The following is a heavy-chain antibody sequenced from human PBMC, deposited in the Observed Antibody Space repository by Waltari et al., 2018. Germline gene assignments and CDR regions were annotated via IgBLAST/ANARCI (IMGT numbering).Heavy chain of an antibody. CDR3: ARVSGYNRYNWFDP. J-gene: IGHJ5*02. CDR2: IYYSGST. CDR1: GGSLSSYY. Sequence: QVQLQESGPGLVKPSETLSLTCTVSGGSLSSYYCSWIRQPPGKGLEWIGYIYYSGSTNYNPSLKSRVTISVDTSKNQFSLKLSSVTAADTAVYYCARVSGYNRYNWFDPWGQGTLVTVSS. V-gene: IGHV4-59*01. D-gene: IGHD5-18*01.